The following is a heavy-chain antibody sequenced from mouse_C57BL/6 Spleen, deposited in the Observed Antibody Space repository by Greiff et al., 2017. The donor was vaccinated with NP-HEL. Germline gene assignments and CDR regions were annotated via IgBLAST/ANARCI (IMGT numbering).Heavy chain of an antibody. CDR2: ISNGGGST. D-gene: IGHD2-1*01. Sequence: EVNLVESGGGLVQPGGSLKLSCAASGFTFSDYYMYWVRQTPEKRLEWVAYISNGGGSTYYPDTVKGRFTISRDNAKNTLYLQMSRLKSEDTAMYYCARHDGNYGYFDVWGTGTTVTVSS. V-gene: IGHV5-12*01. CDR1: GFTFSDYY. J-gene: IGHJ1*03. CDR3: ARHDGNYGYFDV.